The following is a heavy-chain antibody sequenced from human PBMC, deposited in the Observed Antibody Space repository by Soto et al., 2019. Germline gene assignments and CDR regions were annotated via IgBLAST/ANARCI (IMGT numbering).Heavy chain of an antibody. CDR2: IYYGGST. V-gene: IGHV4-30-2*01. Sequence: PSETLSLTCAVSGGSISSGDYSWNWIRQPPGKGLEWIGYIYYGGSTYYNPSLQSRVTMSVDRSRNQFSLKLNSVTAADTAVYYCASRGYYYDSSGHTPGGVFDIWGQGTMVTVSS. CDR3: ASRGYYYDSSGHTPGGVFDI. J-gene: IGHJ3*02. D-gene: IGHD3-22*01. CDR1: GGSISSGDYS.